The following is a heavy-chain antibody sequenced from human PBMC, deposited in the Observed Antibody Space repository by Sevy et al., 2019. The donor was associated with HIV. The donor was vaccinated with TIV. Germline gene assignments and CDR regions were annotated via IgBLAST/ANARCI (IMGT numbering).Heavy chain of an antibody. CDR1: GFIFSNYN. J-gene: IGHJ4*02. CDR2: IRSSSNDI. Sequence: GGSLRLSCTASGFIFSNYNMNWVRQAPGKGLEWVSYIRSSSNDIYYADSVKGRFTISRDNAKNTLYLQMNSLRVEDTAVYYCAREDIRVAGIGYYFHSWGQGTLVTVSS. CDR3: AREDIRVAGIGYYFHS. V-gene: IGHV3-21*06. D-gene: IGHD6-19*01.